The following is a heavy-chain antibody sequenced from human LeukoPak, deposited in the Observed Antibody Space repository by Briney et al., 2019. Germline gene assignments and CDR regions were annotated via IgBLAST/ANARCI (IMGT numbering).Heavy chain of an antibody. D-gene: IGHD3-16*01. CDR3: ARPIDYLDAFDI. Sequence: GESLKLSCKGSGYSFTSYWIGWVGQMPGKGLEWMGLIYPGDSDTRYSPSFQGQVTISADKSISTAYLQWNSLKASVTAMYYCARPIDYLDAFDIWGQGTMVTVSS. CDR1: GYSFTSYW. CDR2: IYPGDSDT. J-gene: IGHJ3*02. V-gene: IGHV5-51*01.